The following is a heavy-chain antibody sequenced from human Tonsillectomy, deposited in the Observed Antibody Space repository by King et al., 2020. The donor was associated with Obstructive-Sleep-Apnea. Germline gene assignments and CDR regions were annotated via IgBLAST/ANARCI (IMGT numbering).Heavy chain of an antibody. CDR1: GYSISSGYY. CDR3: ARGVSGRQDY. D-gene: IGHD1-26*01. V-gene: IGHV4-38-2*02. J-gene: IGHJ4*02. CDR2: FYHSGTT. Sequence: QLQESGPGLVKPSETLSLTCTVSGYSISSGYYWGWIRQPPGKGLEGIGSFYHSGTTYYNPSLKSRVTISVDTSNNHFSLKLSSVTAADTAVYYCARGVSGRQDYWGQGTLVTVSS.